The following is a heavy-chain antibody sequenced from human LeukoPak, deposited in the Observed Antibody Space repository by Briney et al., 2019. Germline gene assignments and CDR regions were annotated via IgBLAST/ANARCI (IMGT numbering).Heavy chain of an antibody. CDR1: GGSISSGGYY. Sequence: SETLSLTCTVSGGSISSGGYYWSWIRQPPGKGLEWIGYIYHSGSTYYNPSLKSRVTISVDRSKNQFSLKLSSVTAADTAVYYCARDPSIAAAGHWGQGTLVTVSS. V-gene: IGHV4-30-2*01. CDR2: IYHSGST. J-gene: IGHJ4*02. D-gene: IGHD6-13*01. CDR3: ARDPSIAAAGH.